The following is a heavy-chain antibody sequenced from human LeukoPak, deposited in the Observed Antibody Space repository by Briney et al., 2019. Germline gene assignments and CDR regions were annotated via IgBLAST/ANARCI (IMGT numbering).Heavy chain of an antibody. J-gene: IGHJ4*02. CDR1: GYTFTGYY. D-gene: IGHD1-26*01. CDR3: ARDQVGASLDY. V-gene: IGHV1-46*01. CDR2: ISPSGGGT. Sequence: ASVKVSCKASGYTFTGYYMHWVRQAPGQGLGWMGIISPSGGGTTYAQKFQGRVTMTRDMSTSTVYMEVSSLKSEDTAVYYCARDQVGASLDYWGQGTLVTVSS.